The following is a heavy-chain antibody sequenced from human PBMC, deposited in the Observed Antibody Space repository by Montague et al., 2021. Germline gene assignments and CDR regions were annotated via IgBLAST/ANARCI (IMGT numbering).Heavy chain of an antibody. CDR3: ARGWQKRFDP. CDR2: TYYRSKWYN. Sequence: CAISGDSVSSNDATWNWIRQSPSRGLEWLGRTYYRSKWYNEYAISVKSRITVNPDTSKNQISLLLNSVTPEDTAVYYCARGWQKRFDPWGQGTLVTVSS. D-gene: IGHD5-24*01. V-gene: IGHV6-1*01. CDR1: GDSVSSNDAT. J-gene: IGHJ5*02.